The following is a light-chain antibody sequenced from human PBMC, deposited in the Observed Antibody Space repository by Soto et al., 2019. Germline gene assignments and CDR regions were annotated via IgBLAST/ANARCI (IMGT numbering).Light chain of an antibody. CDR1: SSDVGRYNY. V-gene: IGLV2-14*01. CDR2: EVS. Sequence: QSVLTQPASVSGSPGQAITISCTGTSSDVGRYNYVSWYQQHPGKAPNLMIYEVSNRPSGVSDRFSGSKSGNTASLTISGLQAEDEAEYCCTSYTISSTPVFGTGTKVTVL. CDR3: TSYTISSTPV. J-gene: IGLJ1*01.